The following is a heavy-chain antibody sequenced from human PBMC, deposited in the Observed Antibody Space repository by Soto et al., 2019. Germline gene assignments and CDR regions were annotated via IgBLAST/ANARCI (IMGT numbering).Heavy chain of an antibody. CDR1: GDSVSSTRAA. V-gene: IGHV6-1*01. J-gene: IGHJ6*03. CDR2: TYYKSKWYY. Sequence: SQTLSLTCDISGDSVSSTRAAWNRIRQTPSRGLEWLGRTYYKSKWYYTYAASVKSRITVSPDTSKNQFSLQLTSVTPEDTAVYYCARGSWDDVSGHYYMDVWDKGTTVTVSS. D-gene: IGHD1-1*01. CDR3: ARGSWDDVSGHYYMDV.